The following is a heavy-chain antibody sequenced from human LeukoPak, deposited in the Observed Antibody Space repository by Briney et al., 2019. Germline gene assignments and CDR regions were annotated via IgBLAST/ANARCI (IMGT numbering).Heavy chain of an antibody. CDR3: ARGWVVATGGFDI. D-gene: IGHD2-8*02. V-gene: IGHV3-53*01. CDR1: GFTVRTYY. J-gene: IGHJ3*02. CDR2: IYSGGST. Sequence: GSPRLSCAASGFTVRTYYMTWVRQAPGKGLEWVSVIYSGGSTYYADSVKGRFTISRDNSKNTVYLQMNSLRAEDTAVYYCARGWVVATGGFDIWGQGTMVTVSS.